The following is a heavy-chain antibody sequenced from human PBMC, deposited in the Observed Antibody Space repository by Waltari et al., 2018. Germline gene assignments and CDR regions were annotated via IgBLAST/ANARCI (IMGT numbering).Heavy chain of an antibody. J-gene: IGHJ3*02. V-gene: IGHV4-59*01. CDR2: IYYSGST. CDR3: ARDHGFGGVIDADAFDI. D-gene: IGHD3-16*02. Sequence: QVQLQESGPGLVKPSETLSLTCTVSGGSISSYYWSWIRQPPGKGLEWIGYIYYSGSTNYNPSLKGRVTISVDTSKNQFSLKLSSVTAADTAVYYCARDHGFGGVIDADAFDIWGQGTMVTVSS. CDR1: GGSISSYY.